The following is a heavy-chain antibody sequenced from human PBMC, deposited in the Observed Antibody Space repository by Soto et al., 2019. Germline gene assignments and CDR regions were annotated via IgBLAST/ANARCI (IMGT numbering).Heavy chain of an antibody. CDR1: GFTFSSYS. J-gene: IGHJ3*02. V-gene: IGHV3-48*02. CDR2: ISSSSSTI. CDR3: ARETTYYYDSGGYSDAFDI. D-gene: IGHD3-22*01. Sequence: VQLVESGGGLVQPGGSLRLSCAASGFTFSSYSMNWVRQAPGKGLEWVSYISSSSSTIYYADSVKGRFTISRDNAKNSLYLQMNSLRDEDTAVYYCARETTYYYDSGGYSDAFDIWGQGTMVTVSS.